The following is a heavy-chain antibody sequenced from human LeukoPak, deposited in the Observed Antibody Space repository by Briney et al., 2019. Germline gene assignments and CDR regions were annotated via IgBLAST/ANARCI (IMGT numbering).Heavy chain of an antibody. CDR2: IWYDGSNK. CDR3: ARVQYSSSWYGAFDI. D-gene: IGHD6-13*01. CDR1: GFTFSSYG. Sequence: GGSLRLSCAASGFTFSSYGMHWVRQAPGKGLEWVAVIWYDGSNKYYADSVKGRFTISRDNSKNTLYLQMNSLRAEDTAVYYCARVQYSSSWYGAFDIWGQGTMVTVSS. V-gene: IGHV3-33*01. J-gene: IGHJ3*02.